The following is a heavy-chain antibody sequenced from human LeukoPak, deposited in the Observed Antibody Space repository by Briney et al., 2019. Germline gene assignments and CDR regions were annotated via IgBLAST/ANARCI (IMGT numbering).Heavy chain of an antibody. Sequence: PGGSLRLSCAASGFTFSSYSMNWVRQAPGKGLEWVSSISSSSSYIYYADSVKGRFTISRDNAKRSLYLQMNSLRPEDTAVYYCAKAERPIRITMIVVAIGYYFDYWGQGTLVTVSS. CDR1: GFTFSSYS. J-gene: IGHJ4*02. D-gene: IGHD3-22*01. V-gene: IGHV3-21*01. CDR3: AKAERPIRITMIVVAIGYYFDY. CDR2: ISSSSSYI.